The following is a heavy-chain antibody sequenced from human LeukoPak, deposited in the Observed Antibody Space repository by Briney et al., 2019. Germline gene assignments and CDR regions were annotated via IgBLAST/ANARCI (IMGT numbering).Heavy chain of an antibody. V-gene: IGHV4-39*02. D-gene: IGHD1-14*01. CDR3: AREIRPGNYYYYMDV. Sequence: SETLSLTCTVSGGSISTSSYYWVWIRQPPGKGLEWIGSIYYSGSTYYNPPLKRRVIISVDMSKNQISLRLSSVTAADTAVYYCAREIRPGNYYYYMDVWGKGTTVTISS. J-gene: IGHJ6*03. CDR2: IYYSGST. CDR1: GGSISTSSYY.